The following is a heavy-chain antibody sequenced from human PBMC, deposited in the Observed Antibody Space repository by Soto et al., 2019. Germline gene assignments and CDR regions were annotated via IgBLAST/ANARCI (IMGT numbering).Heavy chain of an antibody. CDR3: ARGPVYCSGGSCYSYAFDI. CDR2: IWYDGSNK. Sequence: QVQLVESGGGVVQPGRSLRLSCAASGFTFSSYGMHWVRQAPGKGLEWVAVIWYDGSNKYYADSVKGRFTISRDNSKNTLYLQRNSLRAEDTAVYYCARGPVYCSGGSCYSYAFDIWGQGTMVTVSS. J-gene: IGHJ3*02. V-gene: IGHV3-33*01. D-gene: IGHD2-15*01. CDR1: GFTFSSYG.